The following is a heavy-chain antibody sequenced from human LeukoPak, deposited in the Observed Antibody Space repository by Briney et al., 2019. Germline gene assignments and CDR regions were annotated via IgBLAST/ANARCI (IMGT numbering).Heavy chain of an antibody. CDR3: ATEYSSGWFRGGD. Sequence: SETLSLTCAVYGGSFSGYYWSWIRQPPGKGLEWIGEINHSGSTNYNPSLKSRVTISVDTSKNQFSLKLSSVTAADTAVYYCATEYSSGWFRGGDWGQGTLVTVSS. CDR2: INHSGST. V-gene: IGHV4-34*01. D-gene: IGHD6-19*01. CDR1: GGSFSGYY. J-gene: IGHJ4*02.